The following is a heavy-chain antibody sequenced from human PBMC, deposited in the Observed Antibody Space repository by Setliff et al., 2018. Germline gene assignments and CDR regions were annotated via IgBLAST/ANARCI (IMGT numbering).Heavy chain of an antibody. CDR2: IYTSGST. J-gene: IGHJ3*02. Sequence: SETLSLTCTVSGGSISNYYWSWIRQPAGKGLEWIGRIYTSGSTNYNPSLKSRVTMSVDTSKNQFSLKLSSVAAADTAVYYCARKGISALSGAFDMWGQGTMVTVSS. CDR1: GGSISNYY. V-gene: IGHV4-4*07. CDR3: ARKGISALSGAFDM. D-gene: IGHD1-26*01.